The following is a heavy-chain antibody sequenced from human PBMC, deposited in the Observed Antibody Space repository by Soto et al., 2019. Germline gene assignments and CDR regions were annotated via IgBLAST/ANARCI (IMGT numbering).Heavy chain of an antibody. Sequence: SETLSLTCTVSGGSISSYYWSWIRQPPGKGLEWIGYIYYSGSTNYNPSLKSRVTISVDTSKNQFSLKLSSVTAADTAVYYCARGVWSGYSNWFDPWGQGTLVTVSS. J-gene: IGHJ5*02. CDR1: GGSISSYY. CDR3: ARGVWSGYSNWFDP. V-gene: IGHV4-59*12. D-gene: IGHD3-3*01. CDR2: IYYSGST.